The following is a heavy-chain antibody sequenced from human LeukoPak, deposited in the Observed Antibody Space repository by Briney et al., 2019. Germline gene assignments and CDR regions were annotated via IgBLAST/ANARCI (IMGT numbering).Heavy chain of an antibody. CDR2: INPNSGGT. CDR3: ARGPQDITMIIVSLLLH. V-gene: IGHV1-2*02. J-gene: IGHJ1*01. Sequence: ASVKVSCKASGYTFTGYYMHWVRQAPGQGLEWMGWINPNSGGTNYAQKFQGRVTMTRDTSISTAYMELSRLRSDDTAVYYCARGPQDITMIIVSLLLHWGQGTLVTVSS. CDR1: GYTFTGYY. D-gene: IGHD3-22*01.